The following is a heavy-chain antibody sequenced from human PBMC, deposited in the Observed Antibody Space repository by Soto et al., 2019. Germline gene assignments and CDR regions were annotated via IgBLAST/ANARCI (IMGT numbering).Heavy chain of an antibody. Sequence: PSATLSLTCTVSGGSISRSSYYWGWIRQPPGKGLEWIGSIYFSGRTFYNPSLKSRVTISVDTSKNQLSLKLSSVTAADTAVYYCANTDDAYDYWGQGTLVTVS. CDR3: ANTDDAYDY. CDR1: GGSISRSSYY. D-gene: IGHD2-2*02. J-gene: IGHJ4*02. V-gene: IGHV4-39*01. CDR2: IYFSGRT.